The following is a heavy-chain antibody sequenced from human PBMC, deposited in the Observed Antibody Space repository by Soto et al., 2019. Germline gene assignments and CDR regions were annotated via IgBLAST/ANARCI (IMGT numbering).Heavy chain of an antibody. CDR1: GFSLSTGGAG. V-gene: IGHV2-5*01. Sequence: QITLKESGPTLVKPTQTLAPTCTFSGFSLSTGGAGVGWFRQPPGKALEWLADVYWNPEKNYSPSLPGRLTITRDTSNNHVVLTMTDMDPVDTATYYCAHRSVHYGMDVWGQGTTVTVSS. CDR3: AHRSVHYGMDV. J-gene: IGHJ6*02. CDR2: VYWNPEK. D-gene: IGHD2-2*01.